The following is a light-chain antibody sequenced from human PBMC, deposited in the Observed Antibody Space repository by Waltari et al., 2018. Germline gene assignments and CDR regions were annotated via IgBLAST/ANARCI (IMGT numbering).Light chain of an antibody. CDR1: NIGSES. J-gene: IGLJ1*01. V-gene: IGLV3-21*02. CDR2: DAA. CDR3: QVWHSASNTGV. Sequence: SYVLTQPPSVSVAPGETASIICGGDNIGSESVHWYQQRLGQAPVLVLFDAADRPSGMPDRFSGFSSENTATLTIRRAEAGDEADYFCQVWHSASNTGVFGTGTKVTIL.